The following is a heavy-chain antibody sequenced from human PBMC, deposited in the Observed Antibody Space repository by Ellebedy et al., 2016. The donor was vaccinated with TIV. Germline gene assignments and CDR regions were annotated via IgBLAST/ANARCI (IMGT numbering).Heavy chain of an antibody. V-gene: IGHV3-23*01. CDR3: AKGRTGTYIHHAFDY. D-gene: IGHD1-14*01. CDR1: GFTFSSSA. Sequence: GESLKISCAASGFTFSSSAMSWVRQAPGKGLEWVSGFGVSGDTTYYADSVKGRFTISRDNSRNKLYLQINSLRAEDTAIYYCAKGRTGTYIHHAFDYWGQGTLVTVSS. J-gene: IGHJ4*02. CDR2: FGVSGDTT.